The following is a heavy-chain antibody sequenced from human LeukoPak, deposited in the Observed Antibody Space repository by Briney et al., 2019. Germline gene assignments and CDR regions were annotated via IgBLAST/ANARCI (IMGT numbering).Heavy chain of an antibody. Sequence: GGSLRLSCVASGLKFGPYNMNWIRQAPGKGLEWVACITSSSNDLCYAESVKGRFTISRDNAKQSLFLQMDTLRAEDTAIYYCARANHDAFDIWGQGTMVTVSS. V-gene: IGHV3-21*01. CDR3: ARANHDAFDI. D-gene: IGHD2-8*01. CDR1: GLKFGPYN. J-gene: IGHJ3*02. CDR2: ITSSSNDL.